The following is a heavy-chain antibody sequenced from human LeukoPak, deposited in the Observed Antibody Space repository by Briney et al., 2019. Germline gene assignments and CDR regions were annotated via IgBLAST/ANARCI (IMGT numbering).Heavy chain of an antibody. D-gene: IGHD3-22*01. J-gene: IGHJ4*02. CDR3: ASHYDSSGYYYYY. CDR1: GGSFSGYY. Sequence: SETLSLTCAVYGGSFSGYYWSWIRQPPGKGLEWIGEINHSGSTNYNPSLKSRVTISVDTSKNQFSLKLSSVTAADTAVYYCASHYDSSGYYYYYWGQGTLVTVSS. CDR2: INHSGST. V-gene: IGHV4-34*01.